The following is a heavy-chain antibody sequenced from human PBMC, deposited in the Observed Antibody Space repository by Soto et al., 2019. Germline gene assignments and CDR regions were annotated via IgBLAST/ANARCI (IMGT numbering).Heavy chain of an antibody. D-gene: IGHD6-6*01. V-gene: IGHV4-34*01. J-gene: IGHJ4*02. CDR1: GGAFSGYD. CDR2: INHSGST. Sequence: SETLSLTCSVYGGAFSGYDWSWIRQPPGKWLEWIGEINHSGSTNYNPSLKSRVTISVDTSKNQFSLKLSSVTAADTAVYYCARGPERAARPTGTFDYWGQGTLVTVSS. CDR3: ARGPERAARPTGTFDY.